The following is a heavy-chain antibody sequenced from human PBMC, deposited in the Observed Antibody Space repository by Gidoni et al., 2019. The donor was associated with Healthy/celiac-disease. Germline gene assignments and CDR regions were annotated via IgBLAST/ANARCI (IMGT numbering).Heavy chain of an antibody. CDR1: GYSISSGYY. CDR3: ARKMRHSSSGEANDYYYYYMDV. V-gene: IGHV4-38-2*02. J-gene: IGHJ6*03. D-gene: IGHD6-13*01. CDR2: IYHSGST. Sequence: QVQLQESGPGLVKPSETLSLTCTVSGYSISSGYYWGWIRQPPGKGLEWIGSIYHSGSTYYNPSLKSRVTISVDTSKNQFSLKLSSVTAADTAVYYCARKMRHSSSGEANDYYYYYMDVWGKGTTVTVSS.